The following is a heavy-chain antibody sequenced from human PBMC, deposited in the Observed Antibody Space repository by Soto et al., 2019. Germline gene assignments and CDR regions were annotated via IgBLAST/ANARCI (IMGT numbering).Heavy chain of an antibody. CDR1: GYTFTKYA. CDR3: ARGEGYCSGGTCFRWFDP. D-gene: IGHD2-15*01. J-gene: IGHJ5*02. V-gene: IGHV1-3*01. Sequence: QVQLLQFGAEVKKPGASVKVSCEASGYTFTKYALHWVRQAPGQRLEWMGWINGGNGNTKYSQKFQGRVTITRDTSASAAYMELSSLRFEDTAVYYCARGEGYCSGGTCFRWFDPWCQGTLVTVSS. CDR2: INGGNGNT.